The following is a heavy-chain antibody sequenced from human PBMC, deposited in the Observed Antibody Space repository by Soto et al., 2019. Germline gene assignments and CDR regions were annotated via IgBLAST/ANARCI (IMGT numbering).Heavy chain of an antibody. CDR1: GGSFSGYY. Sequence: PSETLSLTCAVYGGSFSGYYWSWIRQPPGKGLEWIGEINHSGSTNYNPSLKSRVTISVDTSKNQFSLKLSSVTAADTAVYYCARLPSRVVPAAYNWFDPWGQGTLVTVSS. D-gene: IGHD2-2*01. V-gene: IGHV4-34*01. CDR3: ARLPSRVVPAAYNWFDP. J-gene: IGHJ5*02. CDR2: INHSGST.